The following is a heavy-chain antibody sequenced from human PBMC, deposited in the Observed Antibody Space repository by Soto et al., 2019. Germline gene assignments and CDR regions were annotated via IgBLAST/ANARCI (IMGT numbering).Heavy chain of an antibody. CDR1: GGSISSYY. D-gene: IGHD2-2*01. CDR2: IYYSGST. Sequence: NPSETLSLTCTVSGGSISSYYWSWIRQPPGKGLEWIGYIYYSGSTNYNPSLKSRVTISVDTSKNQFSLKLSSVTAADTAVYYCARGGYQPLLPPRYYFDYWGQGTLVTVSS. CDR3: ARGGYQPLLPPRYYFDY. J-gene: IGHJ4*02. V-gene: IGHV4-59*01.